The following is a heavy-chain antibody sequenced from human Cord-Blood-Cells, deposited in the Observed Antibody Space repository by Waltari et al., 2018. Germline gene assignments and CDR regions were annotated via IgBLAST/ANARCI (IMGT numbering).Heavy chain of an antibody. CDR1: GYSFSSGYS. CDR2: IYHSGST. CDR3: ARDSSSSDY. Sequence: QVQLQESGPGLVKPSETLSLTCAVSGYSFSSGYSWGWIRQPPGKGLEWIGSIYHSGSTYYNPSLKSRVTISVDTSKNQFSLKLSSVTAADTAVYYCARDSSSSDYWGQGTLVTVSS. V-gene: IGHV4-38-2*02. J-gene: IGHJ4*02. D-gene: IGHD6-6*01.